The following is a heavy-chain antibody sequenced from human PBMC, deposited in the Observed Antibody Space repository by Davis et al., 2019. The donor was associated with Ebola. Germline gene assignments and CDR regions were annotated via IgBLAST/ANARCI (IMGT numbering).Heavy chain of an antibody. CDR1: GFTFSSYG. Sequence: PGGSLRLSCAASGFTFSSYGMHWVRQAPGKGLEWVAVISYDGSNKYYADSVKGRFTISRDNSKNTLYLQMNSLRAEDTAVYYCAKDMAPTRITIFGVVYGYYYYYYMDVWGKGTTVTVSS. CDR3: AKDMAPTRITIFGVVYGYYYYYYMDV. V-gene: IGHV3-30*18. D-gene: IGHD3-3*01. J-gene: IGHJ6*03. CDR2: ISYDGSNK.